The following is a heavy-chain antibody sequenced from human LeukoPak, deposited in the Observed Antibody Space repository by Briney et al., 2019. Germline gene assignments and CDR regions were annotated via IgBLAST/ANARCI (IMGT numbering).Heavy chain of an antibody. V-gene: IGHV1-18*01. CDR2: ISAYNGNT. Sequence: ASVKVSCKASGYTFTTYGISWVRQAPGQGLEWMGWISAYNGNTNYAQKLQGRVTMTTDTSTSTAYMELRSLRSDDTAVYYCARAPKYYYDSSGYGYGYWGQGTLVTVSS. CDR3: ARAPKYYYDSSGYGYGY. D-gene: IGHD3-22*01. J-gene: IGHJ4*02. CDR1: GYTFTTYG.